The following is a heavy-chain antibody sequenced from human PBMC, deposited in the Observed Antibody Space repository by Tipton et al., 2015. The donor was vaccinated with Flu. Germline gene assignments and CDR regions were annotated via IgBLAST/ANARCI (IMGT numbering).Heavy chain of an antibody. CDR3: ARGLYGSGSYQRRYFDY. Sequence: TLSLTCGVYGESFSGYYWNWIRQPPGKGLEWIGEINHSGSTNYNPSLKSRVTISVDTSKNQFSLKLSSVTAADTAVYYCARGLYGSGSYQRRYFDYWGQGTLVTVSS. J-gene: IGHJ4*02. CDR1: GESFSGYY. CDR2: INHSGST. D-gene: IGHD3-10*01. V-gene: IGHV4-34*01.